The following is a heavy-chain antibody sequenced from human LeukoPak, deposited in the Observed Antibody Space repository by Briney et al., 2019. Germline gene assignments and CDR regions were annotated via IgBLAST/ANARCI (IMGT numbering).Heavy chain of an antibody. D-gene: IGHD6-6*01. Sequence: GGSLRLSCAASGFTFSSYAMSWVRQAPGKGLEWVANIKQDGSEKYYVDSVKGRFTISRDNAKNSLYLQMNSLRAEDTAVYYCARGVGYSSSTPPVWFDPWGQGTLVTVSS. CDR2: IKQDGSEK. V-gene: IGHV3-7*01. CDR1: GFTFSSYA. J-gene: IGHJ5*02. CDR3: ARGVGYSSSTPPVWFDP.